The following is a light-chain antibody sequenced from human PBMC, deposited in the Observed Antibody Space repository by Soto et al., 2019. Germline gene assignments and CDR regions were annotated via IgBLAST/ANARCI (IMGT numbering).Light chain of an antibody. CDR3: QSYDSSLSSYV. J-gene: IGLJ1*01. V-gene: IGLV1-40*01. Sequence: QSVLTQPPSVSGAPGQRVTISCTGSSSNIGAGYDVHWYQQLPGTAPKLLIYGNSNRPSGVPDRFSGSKSGTSASLAITGLQAEDEADYYCQSYDSSLSSYVXGTGTNVTVL. CDR2: GNS. CDR1: SSNIGAGYD.